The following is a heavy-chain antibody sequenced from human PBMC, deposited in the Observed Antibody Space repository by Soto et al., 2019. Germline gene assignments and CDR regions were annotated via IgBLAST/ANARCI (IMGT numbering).Heavy chain of an antibody. CDR3: VRAPQLLGWFDP. Sequence: ASLKVSCKASGYTFTSYAMHWVRQAPGQRLEWMGWINAGNGNTKYSQKFQGRVTITRDTSASTAYMELSSLRSEDTAVYYCVRAPQLLGWFDPWGQGTLVTVSS. J-gene: IGHJ5*02. CDR1: GYTFTSYA. CDR2: INAGNGNT. V-gene: IGHV1-3*01. D-gene: IGHD1-26*01.